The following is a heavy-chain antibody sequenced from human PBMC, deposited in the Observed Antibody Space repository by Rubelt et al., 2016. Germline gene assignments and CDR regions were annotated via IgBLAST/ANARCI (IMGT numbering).Heavy chain of an antibody. CDR3: ARDNGCSGGSCTTWNDY. Sequence: GSLRLSCAASGFTFSSYAMSWVRQAPGKGLEWVSAISGSGGSTYYADSVKGRFTISRDNAKNSLYLQMNSLRAEDTAVYYCARDNGCSGGSCTTWNDYWGQGTLVTVSS. J-gene: IGHJ4*02. V-gene: IGHV3-23*01. CDR1: GFTFSSYA. CDR2: ISGSGGST. D-gene: IGHD2-15*01.